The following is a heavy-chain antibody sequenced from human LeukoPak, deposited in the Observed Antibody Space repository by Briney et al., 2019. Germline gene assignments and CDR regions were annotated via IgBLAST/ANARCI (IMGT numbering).Heavy chain of an antibody. Sequence: ASVKVSCKASGYTFTGYHMHWVRQAPGQGLEWMGWINPNSGGTNYAEKFQGRVTMTRDTSISTAYMELSRLRSDDTAVYHCARVMAAQESYVDYWGQGTLVTVSS. CDR2: INPNSGGT. D-gene: IGHD5-24*01. V-gene: IGHV1-2*02. CDR3: ARVMAAQESYVDY. CDR1: GYTFTGYH. J-gene: IGHJ4*02.